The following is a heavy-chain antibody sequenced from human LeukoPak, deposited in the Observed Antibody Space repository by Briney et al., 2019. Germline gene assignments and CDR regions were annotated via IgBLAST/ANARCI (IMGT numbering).Heavy chain of an antibody. CDR2: SGGST. D-gene: IGHD5-12*01. CDR3: ARGPSGYHNT. J-gene: IGHJ4*02. V-gene: IGHV3-66*01. CDR1: GFTFSSYA. Sequence: GGSLRLSCAVSGFTFSSYAMNWVRQAPGKGLEWVSLSGGSTYYADSVKGRFTISRDNSKNTLYLQMNSLRAEDTAVYYCARGPSGYHNTGGQGTLVTVSS.